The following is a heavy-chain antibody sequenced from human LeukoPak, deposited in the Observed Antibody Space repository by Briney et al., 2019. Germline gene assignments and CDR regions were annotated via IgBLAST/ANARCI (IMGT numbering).Heavy chain of an antibody. D-gene: IGHD6-19*01. CDR1: GFTFDDYA. V-gene: IGHV3-9*01. CDR3: AKDIRSGWYNWFDP. J-gene: IGHJ5*02. Sequence: GGSLRLSCAASGFTFDDYAMRWVRHAPGKGLEWVSGISWNSGSIGYADSVKGRFTISRDNAKNSLYLHMNSLRAEVTSLYYCAKDIRSGWYNWFDPRGQGTLVTVSS. CDR2: ISWNSGSI.